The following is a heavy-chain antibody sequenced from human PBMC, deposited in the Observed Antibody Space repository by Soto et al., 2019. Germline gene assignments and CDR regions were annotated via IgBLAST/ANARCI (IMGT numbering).Heavy chain of an antibody. V-gene: IGHV4-39*01. CDR2: VFYTGFT. Sequence: QLQLQESGPGLVKPSETLSLTCAVSGGSISGSYYYWGWLRQSPGRGPEWIGSVFYTGFTSYNPSLESRVSVAVDTSKNQFSLKVSAVTDADTAVYYCASSQKGYNWNYFDHWGQGALVTVAS. CDR3: ASSQKGYNWNYFDH. J-gene: IGHJ4*02. CDR1: GGSISGSYYY. D-gene: IGHD1-20*01.